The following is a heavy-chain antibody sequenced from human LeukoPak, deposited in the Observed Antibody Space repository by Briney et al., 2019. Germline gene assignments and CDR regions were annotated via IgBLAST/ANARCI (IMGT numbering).Heavy chain of an antibody. CDR3: ARVETMVRGVINWFDP. CDR1: GGAINSVGNY. J-gene: IGHJ5*02. Sequence: SETLSLTCTVSGGAINSVGNYWSWVRQYPGKGLEWLGNIYYSGNTYYNPSLNSRPTISVNTSKNQYSLRLGSVTAADTAFYYCARVETMVRGVINWFDPWGQGTLVIVSS. CDR2: IYYSGNT. V-gene: IGHV4-31*03. D-gene: IGHD3-10*01.